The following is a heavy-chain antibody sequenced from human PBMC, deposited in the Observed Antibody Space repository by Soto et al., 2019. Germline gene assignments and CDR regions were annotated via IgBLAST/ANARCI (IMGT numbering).Heavy chain of an antibody. J-gene: IGHJ4*02. Sequence: QITLNESGPTVVRPTETLTLTCRFSGFSLTTSGVGVGWVRQSPGKAPECLALIYWDDDKRYSESLKSRLTITKDTSKNQVVLTLANLDPSDTASYYCAHRVLRTVFGLVTTTAIYFDFWGQGTPVAVSS. CDR3: AHRVLRTVFGLVTTTAIYFDF. D-gene: IGHD3-3*01. CDR2: IYWDDDK. V-gene: IGHV2-5*02. CDR1: GFSLTTSGVG.